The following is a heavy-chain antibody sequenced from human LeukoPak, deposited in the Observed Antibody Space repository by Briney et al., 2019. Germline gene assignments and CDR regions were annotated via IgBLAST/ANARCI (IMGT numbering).Heavy chain of an antibody. D-gene: IGHD1-26*01. V-gene: IGHV4-61*02. CDR2: IYTSGNT. Sequence: SETLSLTCTVSGGSISSGSHYWSWIRQPAGKGLEWIGRIYTSGNTNYNPSLKSRVAISLDTSKNQFSLNLSSVTAADTAVYYCAGEVGGSWFDPWGLGTLVTVSS. J-gene: IGHJ5*02. CDR1: GGSISSGSHY. CDR3: AGEVGGSWFDP.